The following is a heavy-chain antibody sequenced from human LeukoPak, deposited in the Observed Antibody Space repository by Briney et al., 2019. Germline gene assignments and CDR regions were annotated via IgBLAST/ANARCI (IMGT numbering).Heavy chain of an antibody. V-gene: IGHV4-4*07. CDR1: GGSSSSYY. CDR3: ARGAPYSGGHYYFDY. D-gene: IGHD2-15*01. J-gene: IGHJ4*02. Sequence: SETLSLTCTVSGGSSSSYYWTWIRQAAGKGLEWIGRIHISGSTKYNPSLNSRVTMSLDTSNNQFSLKLSSVTAADTAVYYCARGAPYSGGHYYFDYWGQGTQLTVSS. CDR2: IHISGST.